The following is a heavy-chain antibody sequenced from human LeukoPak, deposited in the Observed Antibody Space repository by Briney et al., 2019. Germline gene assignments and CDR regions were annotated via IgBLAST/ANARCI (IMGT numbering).Heavy chain of an antibody. Sequence: SETLSLTCTVSGGSIIPYYWSWFRQVPGKGLEWIGYIYYSGSTNYNPSLKSRVTISVDTSKNQFSLKLSSVTAADTAVYYCARHTPGGSSAREDDAFDIWGQGTMVTVSS. CDR3: ARHTPGGSSAREDDAFDI. CDR2: IYYSGST. J-gene: IGHJ3*02. D-gene: IGHD6-6*01. CDR1: GGSIIPYY. V-gene: IGHV4-59*01.